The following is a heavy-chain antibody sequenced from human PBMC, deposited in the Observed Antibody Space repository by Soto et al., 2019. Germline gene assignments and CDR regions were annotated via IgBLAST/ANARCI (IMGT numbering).Heavy chain of an antibody. J-gene: IGHJ4*02. Sequence: SGPTLVNPAQTLTLTCTFSGLSLSNSGVGVGWIRQPPGKALEWLAFISWNDDKRYSPSLQSRLTITKDTSKNQVVLTMTNMDPVDTATYFCAHSYAPPRVPARQFDDWGQGTLFTVSS. CDR2: ISWNDDK. D-gene: IGHD6-6*01. CDR3: AHSYAPPRVPARQFDD. V-gene: IGHV2-5*01. CDR1: GLSLSNSGVG.